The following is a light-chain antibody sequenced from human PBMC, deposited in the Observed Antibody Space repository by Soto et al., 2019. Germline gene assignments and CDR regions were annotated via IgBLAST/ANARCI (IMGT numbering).Light chain of an antibody. V-gene: IGKV3-20*01. Sequence: TQSPGTLSLSPGERATLSXXXXXSVSSSYLAWYQQKPAQAPRLIIYGASSRATGIPDRFSGSGSGTDFTLTISRLEPEDSAVYYCQQYGSSPPWTFGQGTKVEIK. CDR3: QQYGSSPPWT. J-gene: IGKJ1*01. CDR1: XSVSSSY. CDR2: GAS.